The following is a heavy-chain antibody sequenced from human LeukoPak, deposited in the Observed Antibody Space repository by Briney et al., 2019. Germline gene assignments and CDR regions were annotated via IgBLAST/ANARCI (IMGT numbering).Heavy chain of an antibody. CDR2: ISADNGKT. CDR1: GYTFTSYG. J-gene: IGHJ4*02. Sequence: GASVKVSCMPSGYTFTSYGISWVRQAPGQGREWMGWISADNGKTNYAQKLQGRVTMTTETSTTTAYMELRSLRSDDTAVYYCAMGPHGVAATFDYWGQGTLVTVSS. D-gene: IGHD2-15*01. CDR3: AMGPHGVAATFDY. V-gene: IGHV1-18*01.